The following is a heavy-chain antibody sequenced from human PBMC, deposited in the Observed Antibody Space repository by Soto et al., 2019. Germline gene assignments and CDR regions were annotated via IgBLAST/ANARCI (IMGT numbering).Heavy chain of an antibody. CDR1: GFTFSSYG. CDR2: IWYDGSNK. J-gene: IGHJ4*02. D-gene: IGHD2-21*02. Sequence: GSLRLSCAASGFTFSSYGMHWVRQAPGKGLEWVAVIWYDGSNKYYADSVKGRFTISRDNSKNTLYLQMNSLRAEDTAVYYCARDTGLPQTSFDYWGQGTLVTVSS. V-gene: IGHV3-33*01. CDR3: ARDTGLPQTSFDY.